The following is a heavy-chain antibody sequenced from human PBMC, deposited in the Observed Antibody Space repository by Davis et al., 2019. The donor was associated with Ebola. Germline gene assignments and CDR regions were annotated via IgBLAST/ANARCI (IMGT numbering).Heavy chain of an antibody. CDR1: GDSISSGGHS. CDR3: ARRGTSSWYAGWFDP. J-gene: IGHJ5*02. V-gene: IGHV4-30-4*07. CDR2: IFDSGTT. Sequence: MPSETLSLTCAVSGDSISSGGHSWSWIRQPPGKGLEWIGYIFDSGTTHYNPSLRSRVTISVDTSKNQFSLKLSSVTAADTAMYYCARRGTSSWYAGWFDPWGQGTLVTVSS. D-gene: IGHD6-13*01.